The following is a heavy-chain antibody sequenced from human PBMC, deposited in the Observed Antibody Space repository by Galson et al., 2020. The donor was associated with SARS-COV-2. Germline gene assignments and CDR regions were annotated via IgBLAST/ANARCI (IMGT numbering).Heavy chain of an antibody. D-gene: IGHD3-22*01. J-gene: IGHJ4*02. Sequence: GESLKISCTASGFTFGDYAMSWFRQAPGKGLEWVGFIRSKAYGGTTEYAASVKDRFTISRDDSKSIAYLQMNSLKTEDTAVYYCTRDLDYYDSSGYYPPYFDYWGQGTLVTVSS. CDR3: TRDLDYYDSSGYYPPYFDY. V-gene: IGHV3-49*03. CDR2: IRSKAYGGTT. CDR1: GFTFGDYA.